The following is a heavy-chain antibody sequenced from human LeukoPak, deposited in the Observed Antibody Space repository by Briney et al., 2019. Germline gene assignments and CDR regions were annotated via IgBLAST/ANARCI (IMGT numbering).Heavy chain of an antibody. V-gene: IGHV4-39*07. CDR1: GGSISSGTYY. J-gene: IGHJ4*02. CDR2: INHSGST. CDR3: ARGAGRMPYGY. Sequence: PSETLSLTCTVSGGSISSGTYYWGWIRQPPGKGLEWIGEINHSGSTNYNPSLKSRVTISVDTSKNQFSLKLSSVTAADTAVYYCARGAGRMPYGYWGQGTLVTVSS. D-gene: IGHD3-10*01.